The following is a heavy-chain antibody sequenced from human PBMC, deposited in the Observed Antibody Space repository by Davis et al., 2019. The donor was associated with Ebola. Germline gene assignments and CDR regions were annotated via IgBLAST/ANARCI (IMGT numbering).Heavy chain of an antibody. D-gene: IGHD5-18*01. J-gene: IGHJ6*02. V-gene: IGHV4-59*08. Sequence: SETLSLTCTVSGGSIITYVWTWIRQPPGKGLEWIGYINHRGRTNYNPSLKRRVTISVDTSKNQFSLKLGSVTAADTAVYYCAKFISWRVQLWYKGYYYDMDVWGQGTTVTVSS. CDR1: GGSIITYV. CDR3: AKFISWRVQLWYKGYYYDMDV. CDR2: INHRGRT.